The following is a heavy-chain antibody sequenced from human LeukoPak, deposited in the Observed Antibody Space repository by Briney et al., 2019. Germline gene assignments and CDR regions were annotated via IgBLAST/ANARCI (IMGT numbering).Heavy chain of an antibody. CDR1: GFAFRSYV. V-gene: IGHV3-21*01. Sequence: PGGSLRLSCAASGFAFRSYVLNWVRQAPGKGLEWVSSISASGSDVNYADSVTGRFTVSRDNAKSSLYLEMNSLRAEDTAVYYCARRTAAGPFDYWGQGTLVTVSS. CDR2: ISASGSDV. J-gene: IGHJ4*02. D-gene: IGHD6-13*01. CDR3: ARRTAAGPFDY.